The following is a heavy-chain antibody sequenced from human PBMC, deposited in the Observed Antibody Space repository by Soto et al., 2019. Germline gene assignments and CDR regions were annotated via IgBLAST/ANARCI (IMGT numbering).Heavy chain of an antibody. D-gene: IGHD6-13*01. J-gene: IGHJ4*02. CDR3: ARAYSTSLPYYFHX. Sequence: SETLSLTCTVSGGSINSYYWSWIRQPPGKALEWILNVYYRSTTYSPYLKSRVAISADTSNKQFSLKLSSVAAADTAVYYCARAYSTSLPYYFHXWGQATLVTVSX. CDR2: VYYRST. V-gene: IGHV4-59*01. CDR1: GGSINSYY.